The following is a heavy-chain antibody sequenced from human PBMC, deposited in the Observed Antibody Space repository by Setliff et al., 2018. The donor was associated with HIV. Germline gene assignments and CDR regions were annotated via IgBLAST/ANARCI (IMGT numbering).Heavy chain of an antibody. CDR2: VYISGST. D-gene: IGHD3-10*01. J-gene: IGHJ3*02. CDR1: NGSISTIRYY. CDR3: ARQVSGWDAFDI. V-gene: IGHV4-61*02. Sequence: LSLTCAVSNGSISTIRYYWSWLRQPAGKGLEWIGRVYISGSTDYNPSPKSRVTISVDTSKNVFFLKMSSVTAADTAVYYCARQVSGWDAFDIWGRGTVVTVSS.